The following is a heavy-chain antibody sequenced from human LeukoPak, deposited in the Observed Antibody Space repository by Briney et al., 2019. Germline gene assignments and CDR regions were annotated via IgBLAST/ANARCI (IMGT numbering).Heavy chain of an antibody. CDR3: AREGRYYGSGSYRPFDY. J-gene: IGHJ4*02. CDR1: GGTFSGYA. D-gene: IGHD3-10*01. CDR2: IIPIFGTA. V-gene: IGHV1-69*01. Sequence: SVKVSCKASGGTFSGYAISWVRQAPGQGLEWMGGIIPIFGTANYAQKFQGRVTITADESTSTAYMELSSLRSEDTAVYYCAREGRYYGSGSYRPFDYWGQGTLVTVSS.